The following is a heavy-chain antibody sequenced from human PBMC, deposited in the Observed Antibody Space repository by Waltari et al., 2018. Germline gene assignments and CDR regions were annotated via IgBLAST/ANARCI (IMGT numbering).Heavy chain of an antibody. Sequence: QVQLQESGPGLVKPSQTLSLTCTVSGGSIDSGSYYWSWIRQPAGKGLEWIGRIYTIGSTNYNPSLKSRVTISVDTAKNQFSRKLSSVTAADTAVYYCARGPLLSKVDYWGQGTLVTVSS. CDR1: GGSIDSGSYY. CDR3: ARGPLLSKVDY. V-gene: IGHV4-61*02. D-gene: IGHD1-26*01. J-gene: IGHJ4*02. CDR2: IYTIGST.